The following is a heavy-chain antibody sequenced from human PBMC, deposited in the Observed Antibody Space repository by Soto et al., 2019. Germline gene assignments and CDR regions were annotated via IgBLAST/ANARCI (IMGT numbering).Heavy chain of an antibody. Sequence: LSLTCAVSGGSISSGGYSLSWIRQPPGKGLEWIGYIYHSGNIYYNPSLKSRVTISVDRSKNQFSLKLSSVTAADTAVYYCARIPSPWGQGTLVTVSS. V-gene: IGHV4-30-2*01. CDR3: ARIPSP. D-gene: IGHD2-21*01. CDR1: GGSISSGGYS. J-gene: IGHJ5*02. CDR2: IYHSGNI.